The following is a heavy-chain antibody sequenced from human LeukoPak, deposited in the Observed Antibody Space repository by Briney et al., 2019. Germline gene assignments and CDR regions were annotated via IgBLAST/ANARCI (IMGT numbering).Heavy chain of an antibody. CDR3: ARGDGAAAGKGLDY. Sequence: SETLSLTCAVYGESFSGYYWNWIRQPPGKGLEWIGEINHSGSTNYNPSLKSRVTISVDTSKNQFSLKLSSVIAADTAVYYCARGDGAAAGKGLDYWGQGTLVTVSS. CDR1: GESFSGYY. J-gene: IGHJ4*02. CDR2: INHSGST. V-gene: IGHV4-34*01. D-gene: IGHD6-13*01.